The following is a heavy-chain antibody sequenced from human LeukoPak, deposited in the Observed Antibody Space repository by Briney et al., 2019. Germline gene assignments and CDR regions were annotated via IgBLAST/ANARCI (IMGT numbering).Heavy chain of an antibody. Sequence: GGSLRLSCSASGFPFSSYAMHWVRQTPGKGLLWVSRLSGDGSSSKYADSLKGRFTISRDNAKNTLYLQMNSLRVDDTAVYFCVRASTTVPNLLDNWGQGTLVTVSS. D-gene: IGHD4-17*01. CDR3: VRASTTVPNLLDN. J-gene: IGHJ4*02. V-gene: IGHV3-74*03. CDR1: GFPFSSYA. CDR2: LSGDGSSS.